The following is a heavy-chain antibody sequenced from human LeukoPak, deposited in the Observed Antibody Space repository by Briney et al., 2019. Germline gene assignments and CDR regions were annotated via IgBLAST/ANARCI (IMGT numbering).Heavy chain of an antibody. D-gene: IGHD3-9*01. CDR2: IYYSGST. Sequence: SQTLSLTCAVSGGSISSGGYSWSWIRQPPGKGLEWIGYIYYSGSTYYNPSLKSRVTISVDTSKNQFSLKLSSVTAADTAVYYCARAKGALRYFDWTFDYWGQGTLVTVSS. CDR3: ARAKGALRYFDWTFDY. J-gene: IGHJ4*02. CDR1: GGSISSGGYS. V-gene: IGHV4-30-4*07.